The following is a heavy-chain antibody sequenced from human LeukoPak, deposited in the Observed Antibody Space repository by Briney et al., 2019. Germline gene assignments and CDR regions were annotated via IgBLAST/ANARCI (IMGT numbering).Heavy chain of an antibody. Sequence: GGSLRLSCAASGFTFDDYAMHWVRQAPGKGLEWVLVVESGGDTSYANSVRGRFTVSRDIFQNTLYLQMNNLRAEDTAVYYCARVGSYYDMDVWGQGTTVTVSS. CDR1: GFTFDDYA. J-gene: IGHJ6*02. CDR3: ARVGSYYDMDV. CDR2: VESGGDT. V-gene: IGHV3-53*01. D-gene: IGHD3-10*01.